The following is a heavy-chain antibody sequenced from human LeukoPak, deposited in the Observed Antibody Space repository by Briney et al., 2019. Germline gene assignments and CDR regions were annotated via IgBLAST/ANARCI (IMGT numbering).Heavy chain of an antibody. V-gene: IGHV2-5*02. Sequence: SGPTLVNPTRTLTLTCTFSGFSLSTSGVGVGWIRQPPGKALEWLALIYWDDDKRYSPSLKSRLTITKDTSKNQVVLTMTNMDPVDTATYYCAHGDPDSSGYYYGGGFDYWGQGTLVTVSS. J-gene: IGHJ4*02. CDR2: IYWDDDK. CDR1: GFSLSTSGVG. D-gene: IGHD3-22*01. CDR3: AHGDPDSSGYYYGGGFDY.